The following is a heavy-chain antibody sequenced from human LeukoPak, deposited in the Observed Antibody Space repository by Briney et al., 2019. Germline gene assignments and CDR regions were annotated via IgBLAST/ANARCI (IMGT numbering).Heavy chain of an antibody. CDR3: ARDASGYYGSGSSDHFGY. CDR1: GYTFTSYY. CDR2: INPSGGST. D-gene: IGHD3-10*01. J-gene: IGHJ4*02. Sequence: ASVKVSCKASGYTFTSYYMHWVRQAPGQGLEWMGIINPSGGSTSYAQKFQGRVTMTRDMSTSTVYMELSSLRSEDTAVYYCARDASGYYGSGSSDHFGYWGQGTLVTVSS. V-gene: IGHV1-46*01.